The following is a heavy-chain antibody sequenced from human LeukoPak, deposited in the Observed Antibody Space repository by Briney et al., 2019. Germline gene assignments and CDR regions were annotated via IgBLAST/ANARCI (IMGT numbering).Heavy chain of an antibody. CDR1: GLTFYNHA. V-gene: IGHV3-23*01. CDR2: IGSSGDNT. D-gene: IGHD3-10*01. CDR3: AKPLGSGNLQIVYFDY. Sequence: GGSLRLSCAASGLTFYNHAMTWVRQAPGQGPKWVSAIGSSGDNTYYADSVKGRFTISRDSSRNTLYLQINSLRAEDTAIYYCAKPLGSGNLQIVYFDYWGQGTLVTVSS. J-gene: IGHJ4*02.